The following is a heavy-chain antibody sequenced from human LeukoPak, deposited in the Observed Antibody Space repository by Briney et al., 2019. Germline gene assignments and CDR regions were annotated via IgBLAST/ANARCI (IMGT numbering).Heavy chain of an antibody. CDR3: ARAYSSSWYESYYFDY. CDR1: GGSISSSSYY. D-gene: IGHD6-13*01. J-gene: IGHJ4*02. Sequence: SETLSLTCTVSGGSISSSSYYWGWIRQPPGKGLEWIGSIYYSGSTYYNPSLKSRVTISVDTSKNQFSLKLSSVTAADTAVYYCARAYSSSWYESYYFDYWGQGTLVTVSS. CDR2: IYYSGST. V-gene: IGHV4-39*01.